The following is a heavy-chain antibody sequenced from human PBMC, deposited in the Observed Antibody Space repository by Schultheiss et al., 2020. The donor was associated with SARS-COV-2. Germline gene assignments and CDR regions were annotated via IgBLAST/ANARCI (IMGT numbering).Heavy chain of an antibody. J-gene: IGHJ4*02. D-gene: IGHD1-26*01. CDR1: GGSFSGYY. V-gene: IGHV4-34*01. Sequence: SETLSLTCAVFGGSFSGYYWSWIRQPPGKGLEWIGEINHSGSTYYNPSLKSRVTMSVDTSKNQFSLKLSSVTAADTALYYCARALRGRYSGSYYIDYWGQGTLVTVSS. CDR2: INHSGST. CDR3: ARALRGRYSGSYYIDY.